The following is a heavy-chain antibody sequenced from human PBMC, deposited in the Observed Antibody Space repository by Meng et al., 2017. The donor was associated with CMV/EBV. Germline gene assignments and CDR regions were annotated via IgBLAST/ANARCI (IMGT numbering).Heavy chain of an antibody. J-gene: IGHJ4*02. Sequence: GWVFVAWGALVHPVGSLMLSVAASGFTFGSYAMSGVRQAPGKGLEWVSAISGSGGSTNYADSWKGRFTISRDNSKNTLYLQMNSLRAEDTAVYYCAKDGWLAVAGTVFDYWGQGTLVTVSS. CDR2: ISGSGGST. V-gene: IGHV3-23*01. D-gene: IGHD6-19*01. CDR3: AKDGWLAVAGTVFDY. CDR1: GFTFGSYA.